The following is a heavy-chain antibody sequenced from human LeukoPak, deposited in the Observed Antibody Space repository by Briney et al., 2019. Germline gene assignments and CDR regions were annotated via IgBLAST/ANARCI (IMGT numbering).Heavy chain of an antibody. D-gene: IGHD6-19*01. Sequence: KFSQTLSLTCGISGDSVSSNSAGWHWIRQSPSRGLEWLGRTYYRSKWYNDYAVSVKSRITINPDTSKNQFSLQLNSVTPEDTAVYFCGRDGVAGSSPFDYWGQGTLVTVSS. CDR1: GDSVSSNSAG. V-gene: IGHV6-1*01. CDR2: TYYRSKWYN. CDR3: GRDGVAGSSPFDY. J-gene: IGHJ4*02.